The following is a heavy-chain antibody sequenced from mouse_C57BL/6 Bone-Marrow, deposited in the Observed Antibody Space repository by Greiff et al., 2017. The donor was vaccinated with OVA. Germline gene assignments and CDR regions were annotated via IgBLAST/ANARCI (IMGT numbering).Heavy chain of an antibody. D-gene: IGHD1-1*01. CDR2: ISDGGSYT. J-gene: IGHJ3*01. CDR1: GFTFSSYA. Sequence: EVQVVESGGGLVKPGGSLKLSCAASGFTFSSYAMSWVRQTPEKRLEWVATISDGGSYTYYPDNVKGRFTISRDNAKNNLYLQMSHLKSEDTAMYYCAREEPQDFITKAWFACWGQGTLVTVSA. V-gene: IGHV5-4*01. CDR3: AREEPQDFITKAWFAC.